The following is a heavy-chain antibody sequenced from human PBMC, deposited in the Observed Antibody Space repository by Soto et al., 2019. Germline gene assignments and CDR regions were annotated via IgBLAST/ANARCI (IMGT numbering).Heavy chain of an antibody. CDR3: ARGLGPTTISIGNWLDP. V-gene: IGHV4-4*07. J-gene: IGHJ5*02. CDR2: IYTRGSP. Sequence: SETLSLTCSVSGGSINTYYWNWIRQPAGKGLEWIGRIYTRGSPNYNPSLKSRVTLSVDTSKNQFSLKLNSVTAADTAVYYCARGLGPTTISIGNWLDPWGQGTLVTV. D-gene: IGHD1-1*01. CDR1: GGSINTYY.